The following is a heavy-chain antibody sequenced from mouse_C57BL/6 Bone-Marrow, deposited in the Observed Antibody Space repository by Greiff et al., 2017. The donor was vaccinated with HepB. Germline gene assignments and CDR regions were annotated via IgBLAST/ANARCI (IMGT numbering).Heavy chain of an antibody. V-gene: IGHV1-15*01. J-gene: IGHJ3*01. CDR1: GYTFTDYE. CDR3: TRDYYGSSYLGWFAY. Sequence: VQRVESGAELVRPGASVTLSCKASGYTFTDYEMHWVKQTPVHGLEWIGAIDPETGGTAYNQKFKGKAILTADKSSSTAYMELRSLTSADSAVYYCTRDYYGSSYLGWFAYWGQGTLVTVSA. D-gene: IGHD1-1*01. CDR2: IDPETGGT.